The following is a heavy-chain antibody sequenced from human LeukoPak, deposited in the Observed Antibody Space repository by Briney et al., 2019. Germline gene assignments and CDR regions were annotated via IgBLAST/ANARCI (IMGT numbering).Heavy chain of an antibody. J-gene: IGHJ4*02. V-gene: IGHV3-30*02. CDR2: IRYDGSNK. CDR1: GFTFSSYG. CDR3: AKGFGSYYSSGVYMAY. D-gene: IGHD1-26*01. Sequence: GGSLRLSCAASGFTFSSYGMHWVRQAPGKGLEWVAFIRYDGSNKYYADSVKGRFAISRDNSKKTLYLQMESLRAEDTAVYYCAKGFGSYYSSGVYMAYWGQGTLVTVSS.